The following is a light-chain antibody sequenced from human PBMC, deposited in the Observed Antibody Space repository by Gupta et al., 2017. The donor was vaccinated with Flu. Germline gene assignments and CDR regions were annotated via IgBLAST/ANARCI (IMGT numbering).Light chain of an antibody. J-gene: IGKJ3*01. CDR2: DAS. V-gene: IGKV3-11*01. Sequence: EIVLTQSPATLSLSPGERATLSCRASQSVSSYLAWYQQKPGQAPRLLIYDASNRATGIPARFSGSGYGTDFTLTISSLEPEDFAVYYCQQRSNWPPFTFGHGTKVDIK. CDR1: QSVSSY. CDR3: QQRSNWPPFT.